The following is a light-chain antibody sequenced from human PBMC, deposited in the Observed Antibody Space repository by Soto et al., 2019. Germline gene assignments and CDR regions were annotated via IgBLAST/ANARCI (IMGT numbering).Light chain of an antibody. CDR3: QQYDNLLMVT. CDR1: QDISNY. V-gene: IGKV1-33*01. CDR2: DAS. Sequence: DIQMTQSPSSLSASVGDRVTITRQASQDISNYLNWYQQKPGKAPKLLIYDASNLETGVPSRFSGSGSGTDFTFTISSLQPEDIATYYCQQYDNLLMVTFGPGTKVDIK. J-gene: IGKJ3*01.